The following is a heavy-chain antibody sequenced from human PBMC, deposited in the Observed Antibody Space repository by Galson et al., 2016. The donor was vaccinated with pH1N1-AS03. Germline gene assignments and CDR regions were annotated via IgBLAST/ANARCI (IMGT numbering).Heavy chain of an antibody. V-gene: IGHV3-15*01. CDR2: IKSETDGGTT. CDR3: TTDGPGGYIT. Sequence: SLRLSCAGSAFTFSNAWMTWVRQAPGKGLEWIGRIKSETDGGTTDYAAPVKGRFTISRDDSINTLYLQMNSLQTDDTGAYFCTTDGPGGYITWGQGTLVTVSP. J-gene: IGHJ3*01. D-gene: IGHD5-12*01. CDR1: AFTFSNAW.